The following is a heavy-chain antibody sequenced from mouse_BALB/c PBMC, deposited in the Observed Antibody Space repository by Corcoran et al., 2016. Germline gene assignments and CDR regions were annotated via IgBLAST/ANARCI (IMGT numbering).Heavy chain of an antibody. CDR1: GYTFTNYG. J-gene: IGHJ4*01. Sequence: QIQLVQSGPELKKPGETVKISCKASGYTFTNYGMNWVKQAPGKGLKWMGWINTYTGEPTYADDFKGRFAFSLETSASTAYLQINNLKNEDTATYFCARSYDGYYGDAMDYWGQGTSVTVSS. CDR3: ARSYDGYYGDAMDY. D-gene: IGHD2-3*01. CDR2: INTYTGEP. V-gene: IGHV9-3-1*01.